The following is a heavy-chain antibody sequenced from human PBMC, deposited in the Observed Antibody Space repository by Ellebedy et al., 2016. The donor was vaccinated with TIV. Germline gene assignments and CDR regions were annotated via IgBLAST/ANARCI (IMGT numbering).Heavy chain of an antibody. V-gene: IGHV1-69*06. CDR3: VKGGYGDYVDNWFDP. CDR1: GGTFSNDA. Sequence: AASVKVSCKASGGTFSNDAISWVRQAPGQGLEWMGGIIPLFGRPKYAQKFQGSVTISADTSTSTAYMELSSLRPEDTAVFYCVKGGYGDYVDNWFDPWGQGTLVTVSS. D-gene: IGHD4-17*01. CDR2: IIPLFGRP. J-gene: IGHJ5*02.